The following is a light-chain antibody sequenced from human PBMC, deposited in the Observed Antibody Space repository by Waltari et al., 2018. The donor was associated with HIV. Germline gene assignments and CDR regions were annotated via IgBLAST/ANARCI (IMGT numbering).Light chain of an antibody. V-gene: IGLV1-47*01. Sequence: QSVLTRPPSASGTPGQRVTISCSGSSPNIGSNSVYWYQQPPGTAPKLLIFRDNQRLSGVPDRFSGSKSGTSASLAISGLRSDDEADYYCATWDDSLSGVVFGGGTKVTVL. CDR3: ATWDDSLSGVV. J-gene: IGLJ2*01. CDR2: RDN. CDR1: SPNIGSNS.